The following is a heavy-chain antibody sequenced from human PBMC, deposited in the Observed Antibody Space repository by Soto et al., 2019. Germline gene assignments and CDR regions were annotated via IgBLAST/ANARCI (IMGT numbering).Heavy chain of an antibody. J-gene: IGHJ4*02. CDR2: ISSSSSTI. Sequence: EVQLVESGGGLVQPGGSLRLSCAASGFTFSSYSMNWVRQAPGKGLEWVSYISSSSSTIYYADSVKGRFTISRDNAKNSLYLQVNSLRDEDTAVYYWARGRGYYDSSGHPCDYWGQGTLVTVSS. V-gene: IGHV3-48*02. CDR1: GFTFSSYS. CDR3: ARGRGYYDSSGHPCDY. D-gene: IGHD3-22*01.